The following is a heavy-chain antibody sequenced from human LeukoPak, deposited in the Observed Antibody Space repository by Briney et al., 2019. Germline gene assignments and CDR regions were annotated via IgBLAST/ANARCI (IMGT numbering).Heavy chain of an antibody. CDR2: INHSGST. V-gene: IGHV4-34*01. D-gene: IGHD6-19*01. J-gene: IGHJ4*02. CDR1: GGSVSSSGYY. Sequence: PSETLSLTCTVSGGSVSSSGYYWSWVRQPPGTGLEWVGEINHSGSTNYNPSLKSRVTISVDTSKNQFSLKLSSVTAADTAVYYCARGLGGIAVAGIDYWDQGALVTVSS. CDR3: ARGLGGIAVAGIDY.